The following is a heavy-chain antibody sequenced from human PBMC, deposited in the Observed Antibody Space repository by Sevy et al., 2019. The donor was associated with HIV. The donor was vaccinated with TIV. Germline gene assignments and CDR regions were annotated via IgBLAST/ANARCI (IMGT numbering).Heavy chain of an antibody. CDR3: ARDPSIAARPYYFDY. J-gene: IGHJ4*02. D-gene: IGHD6-6*01. CDR1: GYTFTSYG. CDR2: ISAYKGNT. V-gene: IGHV1-18*04. Sequence: ASVKVSCKASGYTFTSYGISWVRQAPGQGLEWMGWISAYKGNTNYAQELQGRVTMTTDTSTSTAYMELRSLRSDDTAVYYCARDPSIAARPYYFDYWGQGTLVTVSS.